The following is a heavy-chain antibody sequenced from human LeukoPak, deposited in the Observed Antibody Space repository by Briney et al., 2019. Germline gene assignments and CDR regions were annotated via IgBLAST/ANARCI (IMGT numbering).Heavy chain of an antibody. J-gene: IGHJ3*02. Sequence: SETLSLTCTVSGGSISSSSYYWGWIRQPPGTGLEWIGSIYYSGSTYYNPSLKSRVTISVDTSKNQFSLKLSSVTAADTAVYYCARRSVLGYCSSTSCYQVNAFDIWGQGTMVTVSP. CDR3: ARRSVLGYCSSTSCYQVNAFDI. CDR2: IYYSGST. D-gene: IGHD2-2*01. V-gene: IGHV4-39*01. CDR1: GGSISSSSYY.